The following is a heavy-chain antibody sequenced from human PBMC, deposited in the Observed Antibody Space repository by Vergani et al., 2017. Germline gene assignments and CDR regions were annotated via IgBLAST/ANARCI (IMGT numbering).Heavy chain of an antibody. CDR2: IYPADSDT. CDR3: ARHTTYTDS. Sequence: EVELVQSGPEMSKPGESLTISCKGSEYSFGNYWMGWVRQMPGKGLEWMGIIYPADSDTRYSPSFQGQVTISANKSISTAFLQWDSLKASDTALYYCARHTTYTDSWGQGTLVTVSS. D-gene: IGHD1-1*01. J-gene: IGHJ4*02. CDR1: EYSFGNYW. V-gene: IGHV5-51*01.